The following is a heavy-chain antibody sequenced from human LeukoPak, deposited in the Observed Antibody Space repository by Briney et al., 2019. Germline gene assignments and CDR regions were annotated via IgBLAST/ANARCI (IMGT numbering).Heavy chain of an antibody. Sequence: ADTLSLTCAVYGGSFSGYYWSWIRQPPGKGLEWIGEYNHSGSTNYNPSLKSRVTISVDTPKNLFSLKLSSVTAADTAVYYCARGGSTMVRGYPHYCGMDVWGQGTTVTVSS. J-gene: IGHJ6*02. CDR1: GGSFSGYY. D-gene: IGHD3-10*01. CDR2: YNHSGST. CDR3: ARGGSTMVRGYPHYCGMDV. V-gene: IGHV4-34*01.